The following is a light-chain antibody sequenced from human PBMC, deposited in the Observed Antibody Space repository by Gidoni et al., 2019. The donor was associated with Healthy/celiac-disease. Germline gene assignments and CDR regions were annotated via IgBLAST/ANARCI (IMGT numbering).Light chain of an antibody. J-gene: IGKJ1*01. Sequence: ELLLTQSPGTLPSSPGERATLSCRASQRVSSSYLAWYQQKPGQAPRLLIYGASSRATGIPDRFSGSGSGTDFTLTISRLEPEDFAVYYCQQYGSSPWTFGQGTKVEIK. CDR1: QRVSSSY. V-gene: IGKV3-20*01. CDR2: GAS. CDR3: QQYGSSPWT.